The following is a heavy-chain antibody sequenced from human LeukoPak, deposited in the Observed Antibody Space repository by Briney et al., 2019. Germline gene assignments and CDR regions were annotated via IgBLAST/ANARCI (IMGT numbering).Heavy chain of an antibody. V-gene: IGHV4-39*01. D-gene: IGHD3-16*02. J-gene: IGHJ4*02. CDR3: ARQSSGRYYFDY. Sequence: SETLSLTCTVSAGSISSSSHYWGWIRQPPGKGLEWIGSIYYSGITYYNPSLTSRVTISVDTSKNQFSLKLNSVTAAETAVYYCARQSSGRYYFDYWGQGALVTVSS. CDR2: IYYSGIT. CDR1: AGSISSSSHY.